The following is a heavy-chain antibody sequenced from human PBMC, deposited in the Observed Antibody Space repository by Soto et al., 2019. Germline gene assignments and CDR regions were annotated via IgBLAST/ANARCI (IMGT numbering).Heavy chain of an antibody. D-gene: IGHD4-17*01. CDR2: ISYDGSNK. J-gene: IGHJ4*02. V-gene: IGHV3-30-3*01. CDR3: ARDQNDYGDYAVADY. CDR1: GFTFSSYA. Sequence: VQLVESGGGVVQPGRSLRLSCAASGFTFSSYAMHWVRQAPGKGLEWVAVISYDGSNKYYADSVKGRFTISRDNSKNTLYLQMNSLRAEDTAVYYCARDQNDYGDYAVADYWGQGTLVTVSS.